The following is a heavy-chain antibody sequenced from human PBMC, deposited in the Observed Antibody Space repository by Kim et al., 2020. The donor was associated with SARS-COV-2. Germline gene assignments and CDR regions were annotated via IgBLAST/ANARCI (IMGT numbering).Heavy chain of an antibody. D-gene: IGHD6-13*01. CDR2: INHSGST. Sequence: SETLSLTCAVYGGSFSGYYWSWIRQPPGKGLEWIGEINHSGSTNYNPSLKSRVTISVDTSKNQFSLKLSSVTAANTAVYYCARGYGVAAAKYYYYGMDVWGQGTTVTVSS. CDR3: ARGYGVAAAKYYYYGMDV. J-gene: IGHJ6*02. V-gene: IGHV4-34*01. CDR1: GGSFSGYY.